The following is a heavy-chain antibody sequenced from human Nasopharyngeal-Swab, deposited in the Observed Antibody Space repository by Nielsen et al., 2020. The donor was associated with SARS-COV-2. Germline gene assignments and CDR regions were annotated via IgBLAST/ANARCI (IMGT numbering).Heavy chain of an antibody. V-gene: IGHV7-4-1*01. J-gene: IGHJ4*02. CDR1: GYTFTSYA. Sequence: ASVKVSCKASGYTFTSYAMNWVRQAPGQGLEWMGWINTNTGNPTYAQGFTGRFVFSLDTSVSTAYLQICSLKAEDTAVYYCARGVGQQLVRLFDYWGQGTLVTVSS. D-gene: IGHD6-13*01. CDR3: ARGVGQQLVRLFDY. CDR2: INTNTGNP.